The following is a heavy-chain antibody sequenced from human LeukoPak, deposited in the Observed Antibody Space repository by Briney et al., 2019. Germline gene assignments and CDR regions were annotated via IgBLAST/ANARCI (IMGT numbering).Heavy chain of an antibody. CDR2: IYYRGST. CDR3: ARDLDDGGNSVYYFDN. D-gene: IGHD4-23*01. CDR1: GGSLSSYY. Sequence: SETLSLTCTISGGSLSSYYWSWIRQPPGKGLELIGYIYYRGSTNYNPSIKRRASISVDTSKNQFSLQLSSLTSADTAVYYCARDLDDGGNSVYYFDNWGQGTLVTVSS. J-gene: IGHJ4*02. V-gene: IGHV4-59*01.